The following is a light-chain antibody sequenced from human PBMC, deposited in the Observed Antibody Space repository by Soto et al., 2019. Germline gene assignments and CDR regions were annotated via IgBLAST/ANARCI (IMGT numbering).Light chain of an antibody. CDR2: KAS. CDR1: QSISTW. CDR3: QHQGT. J-gene: IGKJ3*01. Sequence: DIQMTQSPSTLSASVGDRVIITCRASQSISTWLAWYQQKPGKAPKVLIYKASSLKSGVPSRFGGSGSGTEFTLTISSLQPDDFATYYCQHQGTFGPGTKVDIK. V-gene: IGKV1-5*03.